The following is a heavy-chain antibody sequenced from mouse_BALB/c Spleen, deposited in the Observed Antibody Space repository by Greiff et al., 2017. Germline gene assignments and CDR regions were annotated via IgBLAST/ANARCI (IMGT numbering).Heavy chain of an antibody. CDR1: GFNIKDTY. V-gene: IGHV14-3*02. D-gene: IGHD1-1*01. CDR3: AREGYYGSSYGYFDV. CDR2: IDPANGNT. J-gene: IGHJ1*01. Sequence: VHVKQSGAELVKPGASVKLSCTASGFNIKDTYMHWVKQRPEQGLEWIGRIDPANGNTKYDPKFQGKATITADTSSNTAYLQLSSLTSEDTAVYYCAREGYYGSSYGYFDVWGAGTTVTVSS.